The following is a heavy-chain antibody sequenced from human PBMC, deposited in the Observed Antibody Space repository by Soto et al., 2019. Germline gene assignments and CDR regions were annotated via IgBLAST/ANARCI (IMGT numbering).Heavy chain of an antibody. V-gene: IGHV3-23*01. J-gene: IGHJ4*02. D-gene: IGHD5-18*01. CDR2: ISGSGGST. CDR3: AKAEGVDTAMGLFDY. CDR1: GFTFSSYA. Sequence: GGSLRLSCAASGFTFSSYAMSWVRQAPGKGLEWVSAISGSGGSTYYADSVKGRFTISRDNSKNTLYLQMNSLRAEDTAVYYCAKAEGVDTAMGLFDYWGQGTLVTVSS.